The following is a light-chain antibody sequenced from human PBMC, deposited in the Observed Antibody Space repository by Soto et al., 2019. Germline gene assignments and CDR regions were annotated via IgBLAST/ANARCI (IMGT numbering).Light chain of an antibody. Sequence: ALTQPASVSGSPGQSITISCTGTSSDVGGYNYVSWYQQHPGKAPKLMIYDVSNRPSGVSNRFSGSKSGNTASLTISGLQAEDEADYYCSSYTSSSTPRYVFGTGTKVTVL. V-gene: IGLV2-14*01. CDR1: SSDVGGYNY. J-gene: IGLJ1*01. CDR2: DVS. CDR3: SSYTSSSTPRYV.